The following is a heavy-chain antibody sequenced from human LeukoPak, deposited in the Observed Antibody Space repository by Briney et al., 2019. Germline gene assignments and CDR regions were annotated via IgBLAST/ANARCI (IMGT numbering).Heavy chain of an antibody. CDR1: GGSFSGYY. J-gene: IGHJ5*02. V-gene: IGHV4-34*01. CDR3: ARDSVVHRFDP. Sequence: SETLSLTCAVYGGSFSGYYWSWIRQPPGKGLEWIGEINHSGSTNYNPSLKSRVTISVDTSKNQFSLKLSSVTAADTAVYYCARDSVVHRFDPWGQGTLVTVSS. CDR2: INHSGST. D-gene: IGHD3-16*02.